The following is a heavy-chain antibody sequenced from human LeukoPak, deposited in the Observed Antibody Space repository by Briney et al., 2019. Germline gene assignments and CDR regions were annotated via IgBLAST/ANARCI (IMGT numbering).Heavy chain of an antibody. V-gene: IGHV4-61*05. D-gene: IGHD3-3*01. J-gene: IGHJ5*02. CDR2: IYYSGST. CDR3: ARGCITIFGVVISNWFDP. CDR1: GGSISSSSYY. Sequence: SETLSLTCTVSGGSISSSSYYWGWIRQPPGKGLEWIGYIYYSGSTNYNPSLKSRVTISVDTSKNQFSLKLSSVTAADTAVYYCARGCITIFGVVISNWFDPWGQGTLVTVSS.